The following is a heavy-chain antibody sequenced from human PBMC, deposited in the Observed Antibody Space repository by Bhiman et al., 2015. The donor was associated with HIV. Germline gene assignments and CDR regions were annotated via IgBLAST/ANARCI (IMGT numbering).Heavy chain of an antibody. CDR2: ISSTSTNI. D-gene: IGHD5-18*01. CDR3: ARGYTYGHGRHGFDY. J-gene: IGHJ4*02. Sequence: EVQLVESGGGLVQPGGSLRLSCAASGFTFSSYEMNWVRQAPGKGLEWVSLISSTSTNIFYADSVKGRFTISRDNAKKSMFLQMNSLRAEDTAVYYCARGYTYGHGRHGFDYWGQGIVVTVSS. V-gene: IGHV3-48*03. CDR1: GFTFSSYE.